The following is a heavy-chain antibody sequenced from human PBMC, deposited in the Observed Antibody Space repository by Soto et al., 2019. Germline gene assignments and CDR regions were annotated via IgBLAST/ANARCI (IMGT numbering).Heavy chain of an antibody. J-gene: IGHJ6*02. CDR2: ISSSNRTI. D-gene: IGHD2-15*01. CDR3: AREGWPLLQTGMDV. Sequence: EVQLVESGGGLKQPGGSLRLSCAASGFTFRSYSMNWVRQAPGKGLEWVSYISSSNRTINYADSVKGRFIISRDNAKNSLYLQMHSLRDEDTAVHYCAREGWPLLQTGMDVWGQGTTVTVSS. CDR1: GFTFRSYS. V-gene: IGHV3-48*02.